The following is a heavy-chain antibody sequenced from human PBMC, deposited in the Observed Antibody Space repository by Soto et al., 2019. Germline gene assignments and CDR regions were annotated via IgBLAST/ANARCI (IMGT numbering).Heavy chain of an antibody. Sequence: QVQLLESGGGLVKPGGSLRLSCAASGFTFSDYYMSWIRQAPGKGLEWVSYISSSGSTRYYADSVKGRFTISRDNAKNSRYLKQNNLRAEDTSVYYCARGEGGTFGYRYGDCLDYWGQGTLGNGSS. J-gene: IGHJ4*02. V-gene: IGHV3-11*01. CDR2: ISSSGSTR. D-gene: IGHD5-18*01. CDR1: GFTFSDYY. CDR3: ARGEGGTFGYRYGDCLDY.